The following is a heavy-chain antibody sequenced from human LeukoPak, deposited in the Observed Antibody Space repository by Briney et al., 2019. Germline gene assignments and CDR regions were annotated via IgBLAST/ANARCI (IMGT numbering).Heavy chain of an antibody. J-gene: IGHJ6*02. D-gene: IGHD2-2*01. V-gene: IGHV3-30*18. Sequence: GRSLRLSCAASGFTFSSYGMHWVRQAPGKGLEWVAVISYDGSNKYYADSVKGRFTISRDNSKNTLYLQMNSLRAEDTAVYYCAKDKSCSSTSCYPYYYYYGMDVWGQGTTVTVSS. CDR1: GFTFSSYG. CDR3: AKDKSCSSTSCYPYYYYYGMDV. CDR2: ISYDGSNK.